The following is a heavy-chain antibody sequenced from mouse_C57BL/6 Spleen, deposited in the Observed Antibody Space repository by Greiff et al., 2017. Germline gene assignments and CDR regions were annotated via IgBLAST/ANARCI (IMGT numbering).Heavy chain of an antibody. CDR2: IHPNSGST. Sequence: QVQLQQPGAELVKPGASVKLSCKASGYTFTSYWMHWVKQRPGQGLEWIGMIHPNSGSTNYNEKFKSKATLTVDKSSSTAYMQLSSLTSEDSAVYYCARWGYDGHAMDDWGQGTSVTVSS. J-gene: IGHJ4*01. V-gene: IGHV1-64*01. CDR3: ARWGYDGHAMDD. CDR1: GYTFTSYW. D-gene: IGHD2-3*01.